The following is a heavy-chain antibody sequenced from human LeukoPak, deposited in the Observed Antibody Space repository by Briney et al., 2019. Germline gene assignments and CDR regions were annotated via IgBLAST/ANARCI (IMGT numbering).Heavy chain of an antibody. D-gene: IGHD3-16*01. CDR2: IYYSGSN. CDR3: ARCRECYYVWGSYMDY. J-gene: IGHJ4*02. Sequence: SETLSLTCTVSGGSISSYYWSWIRQPTGKGLEWIGYIYYSGSNNYNPSLKSRVTISVDTSKNQFSLKLSSVTAADTAVYYCARCRECYYVWGSYMDYWGQGTLVTVSS. V-gene: IGHV4-59*01. CDR1: GGSISSYY.